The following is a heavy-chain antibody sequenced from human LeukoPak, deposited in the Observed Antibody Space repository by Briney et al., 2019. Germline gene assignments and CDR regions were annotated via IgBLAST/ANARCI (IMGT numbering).Heavy chain of an antibody. V-gene: IGHV3-30-3*02. CDR2: ISYDGNNK. CDR1: GFTFSTYA. CDR3: AKRAGSQKQDYYFDY. J-gene: IGHJ4*02. Sequence: GGSLRLSCAASGFTFSTYALHWVRQAPGKGLEWVAVISYDGNNKYYADSVKGRFTISRDNSKNTRYLQMNSLKTEDTAVYFCAKRAGSQKQDYYFDYWGQGTLVTVSS. D-gene: IGHD1-26*01.